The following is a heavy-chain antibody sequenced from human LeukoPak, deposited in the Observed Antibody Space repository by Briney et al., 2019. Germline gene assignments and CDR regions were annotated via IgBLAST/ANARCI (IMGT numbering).Heavy chain of an antibody. J-gene: IGHJ6*02. CDR3: ARENNFGSGMDV. Sequence: GGSPRLSCAASGFTVSSNSMNWVRQAPGKGLQWVSVIYSGGSTYYADSVKGRFTISRDNSKNTLYLQMNSLRAEDTAVYYCARENNFGSGMDVWGQGTTVTVSS. CDR1: GFTVSSNS. D-gene: IGHD3-10*01. V-gene: IGHV3-53*01. CDR2: IYSGGST.